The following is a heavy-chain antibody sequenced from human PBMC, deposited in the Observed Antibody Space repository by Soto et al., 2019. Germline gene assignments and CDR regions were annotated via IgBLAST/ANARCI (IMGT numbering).Heavy chain of an antibody. CDR1: ADSSSGTGVT. CDR2: TYYRSKWYN. CDR3: VRLIGYSWLDF. Sequence: SQTLSLTCAISADSSSGTGVTWDWSSQSPSRGPEWLGRTYYRSKWYNDYAESVKSRITINPDTSKNQFSLHLNSVTLEDSAVYYCVRLIGYSWLDFWGQGTLVTVSS. V-gene: IGHV6-1*01. J-gene: IGHJ5*01. D-gene: IGHD1-26*01.